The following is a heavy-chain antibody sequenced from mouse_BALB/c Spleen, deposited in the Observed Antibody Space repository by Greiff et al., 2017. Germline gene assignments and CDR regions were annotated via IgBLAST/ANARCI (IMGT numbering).Heavy chain of an antibody. CDR2: ISYSGST. D-gene: IGHD2-4*01. CDR3: ARSDYYDAMDY. V-gene: IGHV3-2*02. J-gene: IGHJ4*01. Sequence: VQLQQSGPGLVKPSQSLSLTCTVTGYSITSDYAWNWIRQFPGNKLEWMGYISYSGSTSYNPSLKSRISITRDTSKNQFFLQLNSVTTEDTATYYCARSDYYDAMDYWGQGTSVTVSS. CDR1: GYSITSDYA.